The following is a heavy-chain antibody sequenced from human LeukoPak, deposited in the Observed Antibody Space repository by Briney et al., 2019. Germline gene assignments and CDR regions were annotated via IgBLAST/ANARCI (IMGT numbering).Heavy chain of an antibody. CDR2: INPNSGGT. CDR3: ARARGGSYRGGASRAFDI. V-gene: IGHV1-2*02. D-gene: IGHD1-26*01. Sequence: ASVKVSCKASGYTFTGYYMHWVRQAPGQGLEWMGWINPNSGGTNYAQKFQGRVTMTRDTSISTAYMELSRLRSDDTAVYYCARARGGSYRGGASRAFDIWGQGTMVTVSS. CDR1: GYTFTGYY. J-gene: IGHJ3*02.